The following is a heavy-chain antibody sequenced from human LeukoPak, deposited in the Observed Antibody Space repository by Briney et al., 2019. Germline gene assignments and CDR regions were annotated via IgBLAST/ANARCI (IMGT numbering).Heavy chain of an antibody. Sequence: ASVKVSCKASGYSFSSYDINWVRQATGQGLEWMGWMNPNSGNTGYAQKFQGRVTMTRNTSINTAYMELSGLISEDTAVYFCTTAGERPIRDFEYWGQGTLVTVAS. J-gene: IGHJ4*02. D-gene: IGHD3-16*01. CDR2: MNPNSGNT. CDR3: TTAGERPIRDFEY. CDR1: GYSFSSYD. V-gene: IGHV1-8*01.